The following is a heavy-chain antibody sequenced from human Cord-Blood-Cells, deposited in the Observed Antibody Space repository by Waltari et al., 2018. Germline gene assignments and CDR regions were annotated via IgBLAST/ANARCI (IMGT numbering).Heavy chain of an antibody. J-gene: IGHJ2*01. CDR1: GFTFSSYW. CDR2: IKQDGSGK. CDR3: ARDPKTLWYFDL. Sequence: EVQLVESGGGLVQPGGSLRLSCAASGFTFSSYWLSWVRQGPGKGREWGANIKQDGSGKYEVDSVKGRFTISRDNAKNSLYLQMNSRRAEDTAVYYCARDPKTLWYFDLWGRGTLVTVSS. V-gene: IGHV3-7*01.